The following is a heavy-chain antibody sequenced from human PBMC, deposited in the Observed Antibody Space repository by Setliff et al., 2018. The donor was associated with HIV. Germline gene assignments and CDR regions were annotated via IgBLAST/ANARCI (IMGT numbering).Heavy chain of an antibody. V-gene: IGHV3-43D*04. CDR1: GFSFDDFA. Sequence: GGSLRLSCAASGFSFDDFAMHWVRQAPGKGLEWVSLITGNGVSTYYADSVKGRFTISRDNSKNSLHLQMSSLRPEDTAVYYCAREGITGTTLHPYWGQGTLVTVSS. D-gene: IGHD1-7*01. J-gene: IGHJ4*02. CDR3: AREGITGTTLHPY. CDR2: ITGNGVST.